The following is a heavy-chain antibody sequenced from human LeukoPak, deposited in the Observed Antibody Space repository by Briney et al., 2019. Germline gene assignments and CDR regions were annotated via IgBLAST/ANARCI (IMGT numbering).Heavy chain of an antibody. Sequence: SETLSLTCSVSGGSISSYYWSWIRQPPGKGLEWLAFIYTDGSTNYNPSLKSRVTISVDTSSNQFSLKLSSVTAADTAVYFCAKTGNGYDPLYYYYYMDVWGKGTTVTDSS. V-gene: IGHV4-4*09. J-gene: IGHJ6*03. CDR1: GGSISSYY. CDR3: AKTGNGYDPLYYYYYMDV. D-gene: IGHD5-12*01. CDR2: IYTDGST.